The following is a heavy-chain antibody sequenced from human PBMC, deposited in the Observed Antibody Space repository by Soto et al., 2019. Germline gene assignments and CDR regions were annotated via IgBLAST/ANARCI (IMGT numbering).Heavy chain of an antibody. J-gene: IGHJ4*02. Sequence: PGGSLRLSCAASGFTVSSNYMSWVRQAPGKGLEWVSVIYSGGSTYYADSVKGRFTISRDNSKNTLYLQMNSLRAEDTAVYYCARYSSSWYLSFDYWGQGTLVTVSS. CDR1: GFTVSSNY. CDR3: ARYSSSWYLSFDY. V-gene: IGHV3-53*01. CDR2: IYSGGST. D-gene: IGHD6-13*01.